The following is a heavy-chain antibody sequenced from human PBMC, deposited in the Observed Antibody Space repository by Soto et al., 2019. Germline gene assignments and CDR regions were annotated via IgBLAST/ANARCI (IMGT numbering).Heavy chain of an antibody. Sequence: ASGKVSCKASGYTFTDYYMHWVRQAPGQGLEWMGWVNPNSGGTKYAQRFHEWVTMTTDTAINTAYMELRRLKSGDTAVYYCTREMGYYFNYGMDVWGQGTTVPVSS. D-gene: IGHD2-8*01. CDR1: GYTFTDYY. V-gene: IGHV1-2*04. J-gene: IGHJ6*02. CDR2: VNPNSGGT. CDR3: TREMGYYFNYGMDV.